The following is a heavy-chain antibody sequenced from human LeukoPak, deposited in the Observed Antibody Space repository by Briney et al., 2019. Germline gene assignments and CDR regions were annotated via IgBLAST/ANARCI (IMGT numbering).Heavy chain of an antibody. D-gene: IGHD1-26*01. CDR2: IYYSGST. CDR3: ARHGSGTYDY. CDR1: GGSINGYY. V-gene: IGHV4-59*08. Sequence: SETLSLTCTVSGGSINGYYWIWTRQPPGKGLEWIGYIYYSGSTNCSPSLKSRVTISVDTSKNQFSLSLISVSHADTAVYSCARHGSGTYDYWGQGTLVTVSS. J-gene: IGHJ4*02.